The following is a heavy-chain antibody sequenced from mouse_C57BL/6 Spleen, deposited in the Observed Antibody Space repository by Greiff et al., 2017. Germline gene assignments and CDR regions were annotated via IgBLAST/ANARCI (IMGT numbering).Heavy chain of an antibody. D-gene: IGHD1-1*01. J-gene: IGHJ4*01. CDR1: GYTFTSYW. V-gene: IGHV1-64*01. CDR3: ARRYGSSLYAMDY. CDR2: IYPNSGST. Sequence: VQLQQSGAELVKPGASVKLSCKASGYTFTSYWMHWVKQRPGQGLEWIGMIYPNSGSTNYNEKFKSKATLTVDKSSSTAYMQLSSLTSEDSAVYYCARRYGSSLYAMDYWGQGTSVTSAS.